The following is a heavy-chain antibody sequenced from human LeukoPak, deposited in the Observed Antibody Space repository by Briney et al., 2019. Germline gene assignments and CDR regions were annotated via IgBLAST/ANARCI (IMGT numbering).Heavy chain of an antibody. J-gene: IGHJ6*03. V-gene: IGHV4-38-2*01. Sequence: SETLSLTCAVSGYSISSGYYWGWIRQPPGKGLEWIGSIYHSGSTYYNPSLKSRVTISVDTSKNQFSLKLSSVTAADTAVYYCASTKVTGYSSSWSYYYYMDVWGKGTTVTVSS. CDR2: IYHSGST. CDR3: ASTKVTGYSSSWSYYYYMDV. CDR1: GYSISSGYY. D-gene: IGHD6-13*01.